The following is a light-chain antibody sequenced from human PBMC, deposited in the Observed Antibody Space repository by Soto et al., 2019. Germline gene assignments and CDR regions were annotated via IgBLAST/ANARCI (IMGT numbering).Light chain of an antibody. Sequence: QSVLTQPASVSGSPGQTITISCTGTTRDVGTYNLVSWYQHYSGKAPRLILYEVSKRPSGVSYRFSGSRSGNTASLTVSGLQAEDEADYYCSSYAGSDTLFGGGTQLTVL. CDR3: SSYAGSDTL. V-gene: IGLV2-23*02. CDR1: TRDVGTYNL. J-gene: IGLJ7*01. CDR2: EVS.